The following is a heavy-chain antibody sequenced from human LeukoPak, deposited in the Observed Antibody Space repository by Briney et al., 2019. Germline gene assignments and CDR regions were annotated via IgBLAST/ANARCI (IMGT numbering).Heavy chain of an antibody. Sequence: GGTLRLSCAASGFTFSSYGMSWVRQAPGKGLEWVSAISGSGGSTYYADSVKGRFTISRDNSKNTLYLQMNSLRAEDTAVYYCARDQRMAAAGSYYYYYYMDVWGKGTTVTVSS. CDR3: ARDQRMAAAGSYYYYYYMDV. CDR1: GFTFSSYG. V-gene: IGHV3-23*01. J-gene: IGHJ6*03. D-gene: IGHD6-13*01. CDR2: ISGSGGST.